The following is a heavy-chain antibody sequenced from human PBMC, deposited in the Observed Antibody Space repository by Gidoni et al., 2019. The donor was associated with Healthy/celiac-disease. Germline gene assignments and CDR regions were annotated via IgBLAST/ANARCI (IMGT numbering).Heavy chain of an antibody. V-gene: IGHV3-23*01. D-gene: IGHD3-22*01. CDR3: AKANYYDSSGYYSY. CDR1: GCTFSSYA. J-gene: IGHJ4*02. CDR2: ISGSGGRT. Sequence: SCSASGCTFSSYAMSWVRQAPGQGLEWVPAISGSGGRTYYADSVRGRFHISRDNAKNTLYLQMNSRRAEDTAVYYCAKANYYDSSGYYSYWGQGTLVTVSS.